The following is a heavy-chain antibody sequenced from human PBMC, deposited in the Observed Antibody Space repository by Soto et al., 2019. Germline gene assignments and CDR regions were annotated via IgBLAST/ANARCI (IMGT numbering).Heavy chain of an antibody. CDR2: IYSLGNT. CDR1: GGSISRSSFY. V-gene: IGHV4-39*01. D-gene: IGHD3-22*01. CDR3: ARQIYDSSGYYYAY. J-gene: IGHJ4*02. Sequence: QMQLQASGPGLVKPSETLSLTCTVSGGSISRSSFYWGWIRQPPGQGLEWLGTIYSLGNTYYNPSLKSRVAISVDKSKSQLFLKLSSVTAPDTAVYYCARQIYDSSGYYYAYWGQGTLVTVSS.